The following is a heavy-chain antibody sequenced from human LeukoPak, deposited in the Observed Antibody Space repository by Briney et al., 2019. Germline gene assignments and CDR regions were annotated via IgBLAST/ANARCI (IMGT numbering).Heavy chain of an antibody. Sequence: SETLSLTCTVSGGSVSSGSYYWSWIRQPPGKGLEWIGYIYYSESTNYNPSLKSRVTISVDTSKNQFSLKLSSVTAADTAVYYCARDLDPPRGPWFDPWGQGTLVTVSS. CDR2: IYYSEST. CDR1: GGSVSSGSYY. V-gene: IGHV4-61*01. J-gene: IGHJ5*02. CDR3: ARDLDPPRGPWFDP.